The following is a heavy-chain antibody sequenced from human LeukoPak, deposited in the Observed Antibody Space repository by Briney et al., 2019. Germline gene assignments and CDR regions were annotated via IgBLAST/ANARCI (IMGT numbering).Heavy chain of an antibody. CDR3: ARRDYGDAFDY. CDR2: IWSDGSNK. J-gene: IGHJ4*02. D-gene: IGHD4-17*01. V-gene: IGHV3-33*08. CDR1: GFTFSDYY. Sequence: GGSLRLSCAASGFTFSDYYMSWIRQAPGKGLEWVALIWSDGSNKFYSDSVKGRFTISRDNSKHTLYLQMNSLRADDTASYYCARRDYGDAFDYWGQGTLVTVSS.